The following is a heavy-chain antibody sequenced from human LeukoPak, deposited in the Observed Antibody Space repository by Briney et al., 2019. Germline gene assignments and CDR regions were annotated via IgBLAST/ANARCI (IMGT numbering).Heavy chain of an antibody. D-gene: IGHD3-10*01. CDR2: MNPNSGNT. V-gene: IGHV1-8*03. CDR3: ARGRDNYYGSGSYYNV. Sequence: GASVKVSCKASGYTFTSCDINWVRQATGQGLEWMGWMNPNSGNTGYAQKFQGRVTITRNTSISAAYMELSSLRSEDTAVYYCARGRDNYYGSGSYYNVWGQGTLVTVSS. J-gene: IGHJ4*02. CDR1: GYTFTSCD.